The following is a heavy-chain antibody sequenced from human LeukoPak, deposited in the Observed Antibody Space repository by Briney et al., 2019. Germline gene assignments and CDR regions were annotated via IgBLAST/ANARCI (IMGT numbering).Heavy chain of an antibody. V-gene: IGHV3-23*01. J-gene: IGHJ4*02. D-gene: IGHD1-7*01. CDR3: AKDQTWNYAPNDY. CDR2: ISGSGGST. Sequence: PGGSLRLSCAASGFTLSSYAMSWVRQARGKGLEWVSVISGSGGSTYYADSVKGRFTISRDNSKNTLYLQMNSLRADDTAVYYCAKDQTWNYAPNDYWGQGTLVTVSS. CDR1: GFTLSSYA.